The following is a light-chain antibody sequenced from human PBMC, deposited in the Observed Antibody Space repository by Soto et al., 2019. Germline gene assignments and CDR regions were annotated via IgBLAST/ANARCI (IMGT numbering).Light chain of an antibody. CDR1: SSNIGAGYD. V-gene: IGLV1-40*01. J-gene: IGLJ1*01. Sequence: QSVLTQPPSVSGAPGQRITISCTGSSSNIGAGYDVHWYRQLPGTAPKLLITDDTSRPSGVPDRFSGSKSGASASLAITGLQAEDEADYYCQSYDSRLSGSVFGTGTKLTVL. CDR2: DDT. CDR3: QSYDSRLSGSV.